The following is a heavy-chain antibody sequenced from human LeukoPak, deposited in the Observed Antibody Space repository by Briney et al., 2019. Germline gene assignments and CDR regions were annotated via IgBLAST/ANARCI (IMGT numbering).Heavy chain of an antibody. Sequence: SETLSVTCTVSGGSISSGGYYWSWIRQHPGKGLEWIGYIYYSGSTYYNPSLKSRVTITVDTSKNQFSLKLSSVTAADTAVYYCARLVTTVTTFEASDGMDVWGQGTTVTVSS. CDR1: GGSISSGGYY. V-gene: IGHV4-31*03. CDR3: ARLVTTVTTFEASDGMDV. J-gene: IGHJ6*02. CDR2: IYYSGST. D-gene: IGHD4-17*01.